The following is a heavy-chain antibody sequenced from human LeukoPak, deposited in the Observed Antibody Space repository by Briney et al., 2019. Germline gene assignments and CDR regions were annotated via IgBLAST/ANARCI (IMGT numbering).Heavy chain of an antibody. Sequence: PGGSLRLSCAASGFTFRRYEMNWVRQAPGKGLEWVSYIASSGSTIYYADSVKGRFTISRDNAKNSLYLQMNSLRAEDTAVYYCARAEDCSGGSCYFEYFRHWGQGTLVTVSS. CDR2: IASSGSTI. CDR3: ARAEDCSGGSCYFEYFRH. J-gene: IGHJ1*01. V-gene: IGHV3-48*03. CDR1: GFTFRRYE. D-gene: IGHD2-15*01.